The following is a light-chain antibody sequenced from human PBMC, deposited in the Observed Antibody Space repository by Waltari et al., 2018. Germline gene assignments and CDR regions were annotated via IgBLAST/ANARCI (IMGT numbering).Light chain of an antibody. CDR1: TRDVGNYHY. CDR3: ASYTTSDTIV. V-gene: IGLV2-14*01. Sequence: QSALTQPASLSGSPGQSITISCTGTTRDVGNYHYVSWYQHHPGKVPKVIIYEVSNRPEGISSRFSGSKSGNTASLTISGLQADDEADYYCASYTTSDTIVFGTGTGVTVL. J-gene: IGLJ1*01. CDR2: EVS.